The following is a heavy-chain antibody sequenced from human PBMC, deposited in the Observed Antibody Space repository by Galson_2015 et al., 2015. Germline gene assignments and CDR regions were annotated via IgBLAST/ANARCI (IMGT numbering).Heavy chain of an antibody. V-gene: IGHV3-23*01. D-gene: IGHD1-26*01. CDR1: VFTFSASDFTFGTSG. J-gene: IGHJ4*02. CDR2: INNNGANT. Sequence: SLRLSCAASVFTFSASDFTFGTSGMGWVRQAPGKGLEWVSTINNNGANTHYADSVYGRFTISRDNAKNTLYLHMNSLRAEDTAVYYCAKDAGGTNSGPFDYWGQGTLVTVSS. CDR3: AKDAGGTNSGPFDY.